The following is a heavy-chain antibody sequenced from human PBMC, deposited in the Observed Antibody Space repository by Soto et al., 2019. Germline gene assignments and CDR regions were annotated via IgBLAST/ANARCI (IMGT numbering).Heavy chain of an antibody. CDR1: GFTFSSYW. CDR3: ARGYDYNWFDP. D-gene: IGHD5-12*01. CDR2: INSDGTST. V-gene: IGHV3-74*01. Sequence: EVQLVESGGGLVQPGGSLRLSCAASGFTFSSYWMHWVHQGPGKGLVWVSRINSDGTSTTYADSVRGRFTISRDNAKNTLYLHMNSLRVEDTAVYYCARGYDYNWFDPWGQGTLVTVSS. J-gene: IGHJ5*02.